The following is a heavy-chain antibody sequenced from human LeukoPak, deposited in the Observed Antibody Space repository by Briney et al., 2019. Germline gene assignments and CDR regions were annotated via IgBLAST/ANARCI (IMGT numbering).Heavy chain of an antibody. CDR2: IKQDGSEK. CDR3: ATDSSRIVGATDY. J-gene: IGHJ4*01. Sequence: GGSLRLSCAASGFTFTSYWMSWARQAPGKGLEWVADIKQDGSEKYYVDSVKGRFTISRDNAKNSLYLQMNNLRAEDTAVYYCATDSSRIVGATDYRGHGALVTVSS. V-gene: IGHV3-7*01. D-gene: IGHD1-26*01. CDR1: GFTFTSYW.